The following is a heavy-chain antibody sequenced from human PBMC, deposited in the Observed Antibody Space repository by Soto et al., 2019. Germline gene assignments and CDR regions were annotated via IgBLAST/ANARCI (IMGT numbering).Heavy chain of an antibody. D-gene: IGHD3-10*02. V-gene: IGHV4-30-4*08. CDR1: GASISSGDYY. CDR2: IFHSGET. Sequence: QVQLQESGPGLVKPSETLSLTCTVSGASISSGDYYWSWIRQSPGKGLQWNGYIFHSGETYYTPSLESRLSISIDASKNQFSLNLNSVTAADTAVYFCARSHYVLGGFNVWGPGTVVTVSS. J-gene: IGHJ3*01. CDR3: ARSHYVLGGFNV.